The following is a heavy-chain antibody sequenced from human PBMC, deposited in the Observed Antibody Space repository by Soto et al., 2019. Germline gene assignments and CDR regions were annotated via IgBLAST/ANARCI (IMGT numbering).Heavy chain of an antibody. V-gene: IGHV4-31*03. D-gene: IGHD2-8*01. CDR3: ARAYGVWAFDF. CDR2: IYYSGST. CDR1: GGSISSGGHY. J-gene: IGHJ3*01. Sequence: QVQLQESGPGLVKPSQTLSLTCTVSGGSISSGGHYWSLIRQHPGKGLEWIGYIYYSGSTYYNPSLKSRVTISLDTSKNQFSLKLSSVTAADTAVYYCARAYGVWAFDFWGQGTMVTVSS.